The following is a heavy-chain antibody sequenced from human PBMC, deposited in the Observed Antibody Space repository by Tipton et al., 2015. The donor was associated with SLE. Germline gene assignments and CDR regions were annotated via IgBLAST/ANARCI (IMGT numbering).Heavy chain of an antibody. D-gene: IGHD4-23*01. CDR3: ARGHYGGNSHSFDI. V-gene: IGHV4-61*01. CDR1: GGSVSSGSYY. J-gene: IGHJ3*02. Sequence: TLSLTCTVSGGSVSSGSYYWSWIRQPPGKGLEWIGFIYYSGSTDYKPSLKSRVTISVDTSNNQFSLKLSSVTAADTAVYYCARGHYGGNSHSFDIWGQGTLVTVSS. CDR2: IYYSGST.